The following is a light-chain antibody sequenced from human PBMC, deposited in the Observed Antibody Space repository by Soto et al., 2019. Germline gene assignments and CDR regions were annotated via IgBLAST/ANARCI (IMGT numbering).Light chain of an antibody. Sequence: EIVVTQSPATRSVSPGERATLSCRASQSVSSNLAWYQQKPGQAPRLLINGASTRATGIPARFSGSGSGTEFSLTISSLQSEDFAVYYCQQYSDWPPTLGQGTKVDIK. V-gene: IGKV3-15*01. CDR2: GAS. CDR3: QQYSDWPPT. CDR1: QSVSSN. J-gene: IGKJ1*01.